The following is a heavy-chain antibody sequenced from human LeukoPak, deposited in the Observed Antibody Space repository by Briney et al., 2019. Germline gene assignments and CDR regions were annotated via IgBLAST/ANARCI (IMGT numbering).Heavy chain of an antibody. J-gene: IGHJ4*02. CDR2: IKQDGSEK. CDR3: AKEAYCGGDCYSVGFDY. Sequence: GGSLRLSCAASGFTFSSYWMSWVRQAPGKGLEWVANIKQDGSEKYYVDSVKGRFTISRDNAKNSLYLQMNSLRAEDTAVYYCAKEAYCGGDCYSVGFDYWGQGTLVTVSS. CDR1: GFTFSSYW. V-gene: IGHV3-7*03. D-gene: IGHD2-21*01.